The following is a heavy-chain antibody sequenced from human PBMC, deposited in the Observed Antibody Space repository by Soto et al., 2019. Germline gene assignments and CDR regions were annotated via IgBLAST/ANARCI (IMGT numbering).Heavy chain of an antibody. CDR3: ARPSANYGDYQGYYYGMDV. Sequence: PGESLKISCKGSGYSFTSYWISWVRQMPGKGLEWMGRIDPSDSYTNYSPSFQGHVTISADKSISTAYLQWSSLKASDTAMYYCARPSANYGDYQGYYYGMDVWGQGTTVTVSS. CDR2: IDPSDSYT. CDR1: GYSFTSYW. V-gene: IGHV5-10-1*01. J-gene: IGHJ6*02. D-gene: IGHD4-17*01.